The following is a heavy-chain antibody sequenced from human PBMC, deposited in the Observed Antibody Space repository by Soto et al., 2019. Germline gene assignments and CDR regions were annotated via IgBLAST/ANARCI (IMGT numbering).Heavy chain of an antibody. V-gene: IGHV3-9*01. CDR2: LNGSGDTI. CDR3: PKDRYDLNWYDDALDY. Sequence: GGSLRLSCTASGFSFDRYAMHWVRQVPGKGLESAAGLNGSGDTIAYADSVKERFTISRENAKNYLFLQMHNLRPEYTGLHYLPKDRYDLNWYDDALDYWGQGTPVTVSS. J-gene: IGHJ4*01. CDR1: GFSFDRYA. D-gene: IGHD3-16*01.